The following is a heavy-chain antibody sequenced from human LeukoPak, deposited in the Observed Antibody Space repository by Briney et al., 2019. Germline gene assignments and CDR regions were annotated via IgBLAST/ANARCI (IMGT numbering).Heavy chain of an antibody. CDR2: INPSGGST. J-gene: IGHJ5*02. CDR3: ARLGPFERGTTSYYYDSSSYYP. V-gene: IGHV1-46*01. Sequence: ASVKVSCKASGYTFTRYSMHWVRQAPGQGLEWMGIINPSGGSTSYAQKFQGRVTMTRDMSTSTVYMELSSLRSEDTAVYYCARLGPFERGTTSYYYDSSSYYPWGQGTLVTVSS. CDR1: GYTFTRYS. D-gene: IGHD3-22*01.